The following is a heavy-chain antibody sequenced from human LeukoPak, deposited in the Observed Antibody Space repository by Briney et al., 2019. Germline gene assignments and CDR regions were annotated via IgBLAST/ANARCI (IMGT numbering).Heavy chain of an antibody. CDR3: VAGDSSGYYPKGRVRNFDY. CDR1: GFTFISYS. Sequence: HPGGSLRLSCAASGFTFISYSMNWVRQAPGKGLEWVAVISYDGSNKYYADSVKGRFTISRDNSKNTLYLQMNSLRAEDTAVYYCVAGDSSGYYPKGRVRNFDYWGQGTLVTVSS. J-gene: IGHJ4*02. V-gene: IGHV3-30*03. D-gene: IGHD3-22*01. CDR2: ISYDGSNK.